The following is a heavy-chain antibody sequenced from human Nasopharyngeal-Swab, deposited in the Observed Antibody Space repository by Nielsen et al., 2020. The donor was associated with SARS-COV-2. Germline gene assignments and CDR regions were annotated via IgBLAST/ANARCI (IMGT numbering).Heavy chain of an antibody. Sequence: SERLSRSCTSAGDSISSYDWIRIRQPPGKGLEWIGYIYYSGSTNYSPSLKSRVTISVDTSKNQFSLKLSSVTAADTAVYYCARDYTRFDYWGQGTLVTVSS. CDR2: IYYSGST. CDR3: ARDYTRFDY. D-gene: IGHD3-16*01. J-gene: IGHJ4*02. V-gene: IGHV4-59*01. CDR1: GDSISSYD.